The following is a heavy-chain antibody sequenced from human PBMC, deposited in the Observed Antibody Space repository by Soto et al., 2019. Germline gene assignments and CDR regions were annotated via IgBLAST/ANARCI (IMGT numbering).Heavy chain of an antibody. D-gene: IGHD3-9*01. CDR2: ISAYNGNT. V-gene: IGHV1-18*01. J-gene: IGHJ6*02. CDR1: GYTFTRYG. Sequence: ASVKVSCKASGYTFTRYGISWVRQAPGQGLEWMGWISAYNGNTNYAQKLQGRVTMTTDTSTSTAYMELRSLRSDYTAVYYCARDPLLLRYFDWLVDSDYYYGMDVWGQGTTVTVSS. CDR3: ARDPLLLRYFDWLVDSDYYYGMDV.